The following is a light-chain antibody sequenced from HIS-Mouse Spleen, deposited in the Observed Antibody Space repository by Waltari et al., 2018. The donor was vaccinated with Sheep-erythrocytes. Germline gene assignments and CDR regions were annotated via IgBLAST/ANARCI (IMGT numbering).Light chain of an antibody. CDR2: EVS. Sequence: QSALTQPPSASGSPGQSVTISCTGTSSDVGGYNYVSWYQQHPGKAPKLMIYEVSKRPSGIPERFSGSNSGNTATLTISGTQAMDDADYYCQAWDSSTVVFGGGTKLTVL. CDR3: QAWDSSTVV. V-gene: IGLV2-8*01. J-gene: IGLJ2*01. CDR1: SSDVGGYNY.